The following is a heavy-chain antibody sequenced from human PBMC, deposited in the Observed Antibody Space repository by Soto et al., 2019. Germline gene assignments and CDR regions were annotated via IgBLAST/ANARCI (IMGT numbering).Heavy chain of an antibody. CDR3: ARHTATRSHYYYYGMDV. D-gene: IGHD5-12*01. CDR2: IYYSGST. V-gene: IGHV4-39*01. Sequence: LSLTCTVSGGSISSSSYYWGWIRQPPGKGLEWIGSIYYSGSTYYNPSLKSRVTISVDTSKNQFSLKLSSVTAADTAVYYCARHTATRSHYYYYGMDVWGQGTTVTVSS. CDR1: GGSISSSSYY. J-gene: IGHJ6*02.